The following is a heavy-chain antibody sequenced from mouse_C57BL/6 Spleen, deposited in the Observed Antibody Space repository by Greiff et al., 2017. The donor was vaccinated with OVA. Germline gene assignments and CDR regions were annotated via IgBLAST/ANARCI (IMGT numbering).Heavy chain of an antibody. CDR3: ARGGSSYTRYFDV. D-gene: IGHD1-1*01. CDR2: IYPRDGST. V-gene: IGHV1-85*01. Sequence: QVQLQQSGPELVKPGASVKLSCKASGYTFTSYDINWVKQRPGQGLEWIGWIYPRDGSTKYNEKFKGKATLTVDTSSSTAYMELHSLTSEDSAVYFCARGGSSYTRYFDVWGTGTTVTVSS. CDR1: GYTFTSYD. J-gene: IGHJ1*03.